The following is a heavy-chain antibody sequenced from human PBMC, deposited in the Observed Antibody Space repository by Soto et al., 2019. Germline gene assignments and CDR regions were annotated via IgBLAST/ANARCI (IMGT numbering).Heavy chain of an antibody. V-gene: IGHV1-46*01. Sequence: QVQLVQSGAEVKKPGASVKVSCKASGYTFTNYYMHWVRQAPGQGLEWMGIFNPSGTSTTYAQKFQGRVTMTRDTSTSTVYMELNSLRSDDTPVYYCARALPRSSGYSYGALDYWGQGTLVTVSS. D-gene: IGHD5-18*01. CDR3: ARALPRSSGYSYGALDY. J-gene: IGHJ4*02. CDR1: GYTFTNYY. CDR2: FNPSGTST.